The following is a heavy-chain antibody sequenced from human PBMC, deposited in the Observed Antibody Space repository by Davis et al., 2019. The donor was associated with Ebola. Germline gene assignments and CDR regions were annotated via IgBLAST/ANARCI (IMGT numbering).Heavy chain of an antibody. CDR2: IYSGGST. V-gene: IGHV3-53*01. CDR1: GFTVSSNY. CDR3: AKDNRNIWSEV. Sequence: GESLKISCAASGFTVSSNYMSWVRQAPGKGLEWVSVIYSGGSTYYADSVKGRFTISRDNSKNTLYLQMNGLRVEDTAIYYCAKDNRNIWSEVWGQGTMVTVSS. D-gene: IGHD2/OR15-2a*01. J-gene: IGHJ3*01.